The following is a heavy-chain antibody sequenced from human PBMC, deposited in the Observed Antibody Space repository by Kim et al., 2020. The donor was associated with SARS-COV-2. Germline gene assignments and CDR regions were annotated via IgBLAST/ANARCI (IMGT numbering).Heavy chain of an antibody. CDR2: IYYSGST. D-gene: IGHD6-13*01. V-gene: IGHV4-59*13. CDR1: GGSISSYY. CDR3: ARGVKGSNSNWFDP. J-gene: IGHJ5*02. Sequence: SETLSLTCTVSGGSISSYYWSWIRQPPGKGLEWIGYIYYSGSTNYNPSLKSRVTISVDTSKNQFSLKLSSVTAADTAVYYCARGVKGSNSNWFDPWGQGTLVTVSS.